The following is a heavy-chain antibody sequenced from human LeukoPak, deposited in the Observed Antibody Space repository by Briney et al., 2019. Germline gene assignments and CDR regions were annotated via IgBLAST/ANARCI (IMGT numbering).Heavy chain of an antibody. Sequence: ASVKVSCKASGYTFTSYYMHWVRQAPGQGLEWMGIINPSGGSTSYAQKFQGRVTMTRDTSTSTVYMELRSLRSDDTAVYYCARDRLLTGYSYGYGYWGQGTLVTVSS. CDR1: GYTFTSYY. D-gene: IGHD5-18*01. V-gene: IGHV1-46*01. J-gene: IGHJ4*02. CDR2: INPSGGST. CDR3: ARDRLLTGYSYGYGY.